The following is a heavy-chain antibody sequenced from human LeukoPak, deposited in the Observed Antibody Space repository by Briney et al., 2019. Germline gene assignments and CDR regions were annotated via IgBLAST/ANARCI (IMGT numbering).Heavy chain of an antibody. CDR2: INPSGGST. J-gene: IGHJ6*02. CDR1: GYTFTSYY. D-gene: IGHD1-26*01. Sequence: ASVKVSCKASGYTFTSYYMHWVRQAPGQGLEWMGIINPSGGSTSYAQKFQGRVTVTRDTSTSTVYMELSSLRSEDTAVYYCAREAVGAQPGYYGMDVWGQGTTVTVSS. CDR3: AREAVGAQPGYYGMDV. V-gene: IGHV1-46*01.